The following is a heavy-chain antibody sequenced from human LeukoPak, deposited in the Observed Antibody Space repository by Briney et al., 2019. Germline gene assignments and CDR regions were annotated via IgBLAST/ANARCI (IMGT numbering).Heavy chain of an antibody. CDR3: ARRRIAAAGTDDYYYYYGMDV. Sequence: SETLSLTCTVSGGSISSYYWSWIRQPPGKGLEWIAYIHYSGSTNYNPSLRSRVTISVDTSKNQFSLKVTSVTAADTAVYYCARRRIAAAGTDDYYYYYGMDVWGQGTTVTVSS. D-gene: IGHD6-13*01. CDR2: IHYSGST. J-gene: IGHJ6*02. V-gene: IGHV4-59*01. CDR1: GGSISSYY.